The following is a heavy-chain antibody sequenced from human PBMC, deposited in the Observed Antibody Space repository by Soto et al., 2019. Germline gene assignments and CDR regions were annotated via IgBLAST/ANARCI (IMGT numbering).Heavy chain of an antibody. CDR3: ARVGESSGDDAFEI. J-gene: IGHJ3*02. D-gene: IGHD3-10*01. CDR2: IYHSGST. Sequence: QVQLQESGPGLVKPSGTLSLTCAVSGGSINSSNWWSWVRQPPGKGLEWIGEIYHSGSTNYNPSLTSRVTISVDKSKSPFSLTLSSVTAADTAVYSCARVGESSGDDAFEIWGQGTMVTVSS. CDR1: GGSINSSNW. V-gene: IGHV4-4*02.